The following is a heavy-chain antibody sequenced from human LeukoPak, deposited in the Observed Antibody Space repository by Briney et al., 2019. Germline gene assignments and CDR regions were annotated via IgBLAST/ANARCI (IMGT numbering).Heavy chain of an antibody. CDR3: ARGRGYDSSGYFLY. Sequence: PGGSLRLSCVASGFTFSDYYMNWIRQAPGKGLEWVSYNTTSGSTIYYIDSVKGRFTISRDNAKNSLYLQMNSLRAEDTAVYYCARGRGYDSSGYFLYWGQGTLVTVSS. V-gene: IGHV3-11*01. D-gene: IGHD3-22*01. CDR1: GFTFSDYY. CDR2: NTTSGSTI. J-gene: IGHJ4*02.